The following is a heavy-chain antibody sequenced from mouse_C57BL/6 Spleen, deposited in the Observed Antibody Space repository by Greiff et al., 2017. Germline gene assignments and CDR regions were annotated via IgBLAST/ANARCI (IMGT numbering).Heavy chain of an antibody. CDR1: GFTFSSYT. D-gene: IGHD2-4*01. CDR3: ARSYYDYDVWFAY. Sequence: EVMLVESGGGLVKPGGSLKLSCAASGFTFSSYTMSWVRQTPEKRLEWVATISGGGGNTYYPDSVKGRFTISRDNAKNTLYLQMSRLRSEDTALYYCARSYYDYDVWFAYWGQGTLVTVSA. CDR2: ISGGGGNT. J-gene: IGHJ3*01. V-gene: IGHV5-9*01.